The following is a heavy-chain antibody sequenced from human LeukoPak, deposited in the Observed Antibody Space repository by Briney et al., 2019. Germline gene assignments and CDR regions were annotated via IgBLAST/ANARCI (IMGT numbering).Heavy chain of an antibody. V-gene: IGHV3-11*01. D-gene: IGHD4-17*01. Sequence: GGSLRLSCAASGFTFSDYYMSWIRQAPGKGLEWVSYISSSGTTIYYADSVKGRFTISRDNAKNSLYLQMNSLGAEDTAVYYCARRTVTRDWYFDLWGRGTLVTVSS. CDR1: GFTFSDYY. CDR3: ARRTVTRDWYFDL. CDR2: ISSSGTTI. J-gene: IGHJ2*01.